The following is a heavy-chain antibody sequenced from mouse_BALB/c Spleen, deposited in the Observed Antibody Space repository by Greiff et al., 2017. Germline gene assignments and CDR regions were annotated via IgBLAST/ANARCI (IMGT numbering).Heavy chain of an antibody. J-gene: IGHJ4*01. CDR3: ARASYYYGSSYGYDMDY. V-gene: IGHV2-9*02. Sequence: QVQLQQSGPGLVAPSQSLSITCTVSGFSLTSYGVHWVRQPPGKGLEWLGVIWAGGSTNYNSGLMSRLSISKDNSKSQVFLKMNSLQTDDTAMYYCARASYYYGSSYGYDMDYWGQGTSVTVSS. CDR1: GFSLTSYG. CDR2: IWAGGST. D-gene: IGHD1-1*01.